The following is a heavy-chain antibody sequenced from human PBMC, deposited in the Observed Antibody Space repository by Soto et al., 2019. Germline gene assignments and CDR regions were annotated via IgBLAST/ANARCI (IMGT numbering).Heavy chain of an antibody. Sequence: QVHLVQSGAEVKKPGASVNVSCQASGSITNHHMHWVRQAPGQGLEGVGIFNPSGLSTTYAQTFQGRGTITRDASTSTVYTELSSLTSEATAVYFCAKVTHRGPIAVAGALGSWGQGTLVIVSS. V-gene: IGHV1-46*01. J-gene: IGHJ4*02. D-gene: IGHD6-19*01. CDR3: AKVTHRGPIAVAGALGS. CDR1: GSITNHH. CDR2: FNPSGLST.